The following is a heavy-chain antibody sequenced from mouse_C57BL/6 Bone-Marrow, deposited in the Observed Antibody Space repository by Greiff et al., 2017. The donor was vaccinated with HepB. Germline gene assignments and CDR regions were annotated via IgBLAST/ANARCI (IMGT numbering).Heavy chain of an antibody. CDR2: ISSGGDYI. CDR3: TRGYGSSFFDY. D-gene: IGHD1-1*01. V-gene: IGHV5-9-1*02. CDR1: GFTFSSYA. Sequence: EVQLQESGEGLVKPGGSLKLSCAASGFTFSSYAMSWVRQTPGKRLEWVAYISSGGDYIYYADTVKGRFTISRDNARNTLYLQMSSLKYEDTAIYYCTRGYGSSFFDYWGQGTTLTVSS. J-gene: IGHJ2*01.